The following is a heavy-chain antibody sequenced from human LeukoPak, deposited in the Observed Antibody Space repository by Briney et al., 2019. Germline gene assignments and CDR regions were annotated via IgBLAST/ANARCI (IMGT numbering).Heavy chain of an antibody. J-gene: IGHJ4*02. Sequence: PSETLSLTCAVSGGSISSSNWWSWVRQPPGKGLEWIGEIYHSGSTNYNPSLKSRVTISVDKSKNQFSLNLSSVTPADTAVYYRARAYGDYVGLTPFDYWGQGTLVTVSS. CDR3: ARAYGDYVGLTPFDY. D-gene: IGHD4-17*01. CDR2: IYHSGST. CDR1: GGSISSSNW. V-gene: IGHV4-4*02.